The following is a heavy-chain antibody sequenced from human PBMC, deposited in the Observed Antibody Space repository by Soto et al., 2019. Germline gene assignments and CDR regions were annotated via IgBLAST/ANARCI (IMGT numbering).Heavy chain of an antibody. Sequence: SGPTLVNPTQTLTLTCAFSGFSLSTSGVGVGWIRQPPRKALEWLALIYWDDDKSYSPTLKRRLTITKDTSKNQVVLTMTNMDPVDTATYYCVHRLHDFWSGRGVLTWFDPWGQGTLVTVSS. CDR3: VHRLHDFWSGRGVLTWFDP. V-gene: IGHV2-5*02. CDR2: IYWDDDK. J-gene: IGHJ5*02. D-gene: IGHD3-3*01. CDR1: GFSLSTSGVG.